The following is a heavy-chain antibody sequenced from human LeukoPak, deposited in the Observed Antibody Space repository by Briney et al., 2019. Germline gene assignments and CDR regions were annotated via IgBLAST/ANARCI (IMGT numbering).Heavy chain of an antibody. Sequence: SETLSLTCTVSGGSISSYYWSWIRQPPGKGLEWIGYIYYSGSTNYNPSLKSRVTISVDTSKNQFSLKLSSVTAADTAVYYCAREISNYGDSQTFDYWGQGTLVTVSS. CDR3: AREISNYGDSQTFDY. V-gene: IGHV4-59*01. J-gene: IGHJ4*02. D-gene: IGHD4-17*01. CDR1: GGSISSYY. CDR2: IYYSGST.